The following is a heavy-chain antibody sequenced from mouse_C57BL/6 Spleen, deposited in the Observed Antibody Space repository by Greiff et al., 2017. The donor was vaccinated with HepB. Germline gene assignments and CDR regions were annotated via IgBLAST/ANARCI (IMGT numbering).Heavy chain of an antibody. CDR3: ARVRYYYSSSPHAMDY. CDR1: GYTFTGYW. CDR2: ILPGSGST. J-gene: IGHJ4*01. Sequence: QVQLQQSGAELMKPGASVKLSCKATGYTFTGYWIEWVKQRPGHGLEWIGEILPGSGSTNYNEKFKGKATFTADTSSNTAYMQLRSLTTEDSAIYYCARVRYYYSSSPHAMDYWGQGTSVTVSS. V-gene: IGHV1-9*01. D-gene: IGHD1-1*01.